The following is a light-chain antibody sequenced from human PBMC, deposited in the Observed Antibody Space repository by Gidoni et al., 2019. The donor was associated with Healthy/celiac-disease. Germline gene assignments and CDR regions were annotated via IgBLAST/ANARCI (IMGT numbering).Light chain of an antibody. J-gene: IGKJ2*01. CDR1: QDISNY. Sequence: IPMTQSPSSLSASVGDRVTITCQASQDISNYLNWYQQKPGKAPKLLIYDASNLETGVPSRLSGSGSGTDFTFTISSLQPEDIATYYCQQYDNLPVTFGQGTKLEIK. V-gene: IGKV1-33*01. CDR2: DAS. CDR3: QQYDNLPVT.